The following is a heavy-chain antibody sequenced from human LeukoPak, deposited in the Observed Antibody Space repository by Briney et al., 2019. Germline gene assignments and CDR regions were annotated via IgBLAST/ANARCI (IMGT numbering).Heavy chain of an antibody. CDR3: ARDPLGSSYFDY. D-gene: IGHD6-13*01. CDR1: GFTFSSYE. CDR2: ISSGGNTI. V-gene: IGHV3-48*03. J-gene: IGHJ4*02. Sequence: GGSLRLSCAASGFTFSSYEMNWVRQAPGKGLEWVSYISSGGNTIYYADSVKGRFTISRDNAKNSLYLQMNSLRAEDTAVYYCARDPLGSSYFDYWGQGTLVTVSS.